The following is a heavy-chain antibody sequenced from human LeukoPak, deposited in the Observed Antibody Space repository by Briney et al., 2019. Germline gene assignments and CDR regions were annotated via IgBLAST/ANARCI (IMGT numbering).Heavy chain of an antibody. Sequence: ASVKVSCKASGYTFTSYGMHWVRQAPGQRLEWMGWINAGNGNTKYSQKFQGRVTITRDTSASTAYMELSSLRSEDTAVYYCARSTMIVVVITSTTETSFDYWGQGTLVTVSS. CDR1: GYTFTSYG. CDR2: INAGNGNT. D-gene: IGHD3-22*01. CDR3: ARSTMIVVVITSTTETSFDY. J-gene: IGHJ4*02. V-gene: IGHV1-3*01.